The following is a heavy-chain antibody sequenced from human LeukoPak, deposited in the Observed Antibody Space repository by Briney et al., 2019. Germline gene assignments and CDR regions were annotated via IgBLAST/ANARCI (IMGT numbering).Heavy chain of an antibody. D-gene: IGHD3-22*01. J-gene: IGHJ6*02. CDR3: AKHITMIGNGMDV. Sequence: PGGSLRLSCAASGFTFSSYAMSWVRQAPGKGLEWVSAISGSGGSTYYADSVKGRFTISRDNSKNTLYLQMSSLRAEDTAVYYCAKHITMIGNGMDVWGQGTTVTVSS. V-gene: IGHV3-23*01. CDR1: GFTFSSYA. CDR2: ISGSGGST.